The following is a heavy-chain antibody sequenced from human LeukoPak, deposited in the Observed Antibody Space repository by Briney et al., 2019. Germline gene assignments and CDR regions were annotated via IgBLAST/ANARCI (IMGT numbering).Heavy chain of an antibody. CDR1: GGSFSGYY. CDR3: ARGQRGYSYGFGGWFDP. J-gene: IGHJ5*02. V-gene: IGHV4-34*01. D-gene: IGHD5-18*01. Sequence: SETLSLTCAVYGGSFSGYYWSWIRQPPGKGPEWIGEINHSGSTNYNPSLKSRVTISVDTSKNQFSLKLSSVAAADTAVYYCARGQRGYSYGFGGWFDPWGQGTLVTVSS. CDR2: INHSGST.